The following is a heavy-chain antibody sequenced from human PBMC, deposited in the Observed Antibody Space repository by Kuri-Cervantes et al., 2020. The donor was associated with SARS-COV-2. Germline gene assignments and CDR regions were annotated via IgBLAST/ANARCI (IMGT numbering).Heavy chain of an antibody. CDR2: INPSGGST. D-gene: IGHD3-22*01. Sequence: ASVKVSCKASGYTFTSYYMHWVRQAPGQGLEWMGIINPSGGSTSYAQKFQGRVTMTRDTSTSTVYMELSSLRSEDTAVYYCARMGPLSNMIVYDALDIWGQGTMVTVSS. CDR3: ARMGPLSNMIVYDALDI. V-gene: IGHV1-46*01. CDR1: GYTFTSYY. J-gene: IGHJ3*02.